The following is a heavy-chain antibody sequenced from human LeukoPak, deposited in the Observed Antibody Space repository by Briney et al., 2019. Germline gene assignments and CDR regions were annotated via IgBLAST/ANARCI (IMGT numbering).Heavy chain of an antibody. CDR3: ARDGGSCTNGVCYAFDP. J-gene: IGHJ5*02. D-gene: IGHD2-8*01. V-gene: IGHV4-34*01. CDR2: INHSGST. CDR1: GGSFSGYY. Sequence: SETLSLTCAVYGGSFSGYYWSWIRQPPGKGLEWIGEINHSGSTNYNPSLKSRVTISVDTSKNQFSLKLSSVTAADTAVYYCARDGGSCTNGVCYAFDPWGQGTLVTVSS.